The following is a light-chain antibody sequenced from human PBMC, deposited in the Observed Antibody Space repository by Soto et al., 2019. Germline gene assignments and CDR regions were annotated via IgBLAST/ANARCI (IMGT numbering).Light chain of an antibody. CDR2: GAS. J-gene: IGKJ2*01. CDR1: QSVRSN. Sequence: DIVMTQSPATLSVSPGERATLSCRASQSVRSNLAWYQQKPGQAPRLLIYGASTRATAIPARFSGSGSGTEFTLTISSLQSEDFAVYYCQQYNNLPPYTFGQGTKLEIK. CDR3: QQYNNLPPYT. V-gene: IGKV3-15*01.